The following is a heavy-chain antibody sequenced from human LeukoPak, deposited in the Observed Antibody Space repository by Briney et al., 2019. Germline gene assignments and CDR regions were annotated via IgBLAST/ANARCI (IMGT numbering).Heavy chain of an antibody. V-gene: IGHV3-15*01. Sequence: GGSLRLSCAASGFTFSNAWMSWVRQAPGKGLEWVGRIKSKTDGGTTDYAAPVKGRFTISRDDSKNTLYLQMNSLKTEDTAVYYCTIDRDSSYYYDSSGYCWGQGTLVTVSS. CDR3: TIDRDSSYYYDSSGYC. CDR1: GFTFSNAW. CDR2: IKSKTDGGTT. D-gene: IGHD3-22*01. J-gene: IGHJ4*02.